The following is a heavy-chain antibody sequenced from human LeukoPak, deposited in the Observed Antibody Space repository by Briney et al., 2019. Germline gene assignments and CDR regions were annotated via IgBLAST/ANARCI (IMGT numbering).Heavy chain of an antibody. Sequence: TSETLSLTCTVSGGSISGYYWSWIRQPAGEGLEWIGRIYTSGSTNYNPSLKSRVTISVDTSKNQFSLKLSSVTAADTAVYYCARHNGNYYDFDYWGQGTLVTVSS. J-gene: IGHJ4*02. CDR2: IYTSGST. CDR1: GGSISGYY. CDR3: ARHNGNYYDFDY. V-gene: IGHV4-4*07. D-gene: IGHD1-26*01.